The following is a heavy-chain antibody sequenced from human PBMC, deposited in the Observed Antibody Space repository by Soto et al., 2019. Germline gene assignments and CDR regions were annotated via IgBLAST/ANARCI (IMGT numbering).Heavy chain of an antibody. CDR1: GFTFSSYG. J-gene: IGHJ6*02. V-gene: IGHV3-33*01. CDR2: IWYDGSNK. Sequence: GGSLRLSCAASGFTFSSYGMHWVRQAPGKGLEWVAVIWYDGSNKYYADTVKGRFTISRDNSKNTLYLQMNSLGAEDTAVYYCARDPGYSDYYYGMDVWGQGTTVTVSS. D-gene: IGHD6-13*01. CDR3: ARDPGYSDYYYGMDV.